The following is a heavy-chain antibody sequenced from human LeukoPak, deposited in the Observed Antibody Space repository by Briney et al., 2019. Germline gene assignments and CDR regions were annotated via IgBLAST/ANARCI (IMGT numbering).Heavy chain of an antibody. CDR3: ARGIAVAGPYDY. D-gene: IGHD6-19*01. Sequence: GGSLRLSCAASGFTFSSYWTSWVRQAPGKGLEWVANIKQDGSEKYYVDSVKGRFTISRDNAKNSLYLQMNSLRAEDTAVYYCARGIAVAGPYDYWGQGTLVTVSS. CDR1: GFTFSSYW. V-gene: IGHV3-7*03. J-gene: IGHJ4*02. CDR2: IKQDGSEK.